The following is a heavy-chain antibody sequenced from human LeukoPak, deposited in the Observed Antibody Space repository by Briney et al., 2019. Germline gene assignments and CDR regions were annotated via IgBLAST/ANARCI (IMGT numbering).Heavy chain of an antibody. CDR1: GYTFTTYC. V-gene: IGHV1-46*01. J-gene: IGHJ4*02. CDR3: ARDYRFRSSDYYYPLDY. CDR2: INPSGGTT. Sequence: ASVKVSCKASGYTFTTYCMHWVRQAPGQGLEWMRIINPSGGTTSYAQKFQGRVAMTRDTSTSTVYMELSSLRSEDTAVYYCARDYRFRSSDYYYPLDYWGQGTLVTVSS. D-gene: IGHD3-22*01.